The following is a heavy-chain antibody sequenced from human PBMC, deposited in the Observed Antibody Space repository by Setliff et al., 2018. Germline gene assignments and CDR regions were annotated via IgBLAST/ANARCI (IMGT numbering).Heavy chain of an antibody. V-gene: IGHV4-34*01. CDR3: ARHTRGNYFYMDV. Sequence: SETLSLTCAVCGGSFSGYYWSWVRQPPGKGLEWIGEVNYSASTSHNPSLKSRVTISVDQSKNHFSLKLSSVTAADTAIYYCARHTRGNYFYMDVWGKGTTVTVSS. CDR1: GGSFSGYY. J-gene: IGHJ6*03. CDR2: VNYSAST.